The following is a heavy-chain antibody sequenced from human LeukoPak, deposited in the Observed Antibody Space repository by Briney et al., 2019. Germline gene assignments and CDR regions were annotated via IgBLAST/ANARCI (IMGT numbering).Heavy chain of an antibody. V-gene: IGHV3-30*02. CDR1: GLTFSAFG. CDR2: IRFDGSNR. Sequence: GGSLRLSCAASGLTFSAFGMHWVRQAPGKGLEWVAFIRFDGSNRYYAESLKGRFTISRDNSKNTLYLQMNSLRAEDTAIYFCAKGGYYFDYWGQGALVIVSS. J-gene: IGHJ4*02. CDR3: AKGGYYFDY.